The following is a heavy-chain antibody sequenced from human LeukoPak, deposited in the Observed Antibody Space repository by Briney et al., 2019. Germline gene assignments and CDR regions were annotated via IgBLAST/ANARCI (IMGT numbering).Heavy chain of an antibody. D-gene: IGHD3-22*01. CDR1: GGSISSHY. Sequence: PSETLSLTCTVSGGSISSHYWSWIRQPPGKGLEWIGYIYYSGSTNYNPSLKSRVTISVDTSKNQFSLKLSSVTAADTAMYYCARDSSGYYYREYYYYYMDVWGKGTTVTVSS. V-gene: IGHV4-59*11. CDR2: IYYSGST. J-gene: IGHJ6*03. CDR3: ARDSSGYYYREYYYYYMDV.